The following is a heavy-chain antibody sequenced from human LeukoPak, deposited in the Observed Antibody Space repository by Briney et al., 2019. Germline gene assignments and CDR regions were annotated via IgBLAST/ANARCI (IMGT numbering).Heavy chain of an antibody. Sequence: PGGSLRLSCAASGFTFSTYTMNWVRQAPGKGLEWVSGISGSGGGTYYADSVKGRFTISRDNSKNTLYLQMNSLRAEDTALYYCAKDRAYCGGDCYSPLDYWGQGTLVTVSS. J-gene: IGHJ4*02. D-gene: IGHD2-21*02. CDR1: GFTFSTYT. CDR2: ISGSGGGT. V-gene: IGHV3-23*01. CDR3: AKDRAYCGGDCYSPLDY.